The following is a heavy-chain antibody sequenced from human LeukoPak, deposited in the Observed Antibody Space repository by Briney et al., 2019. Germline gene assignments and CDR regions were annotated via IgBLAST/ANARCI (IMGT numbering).Heavy chain of an antibody. CDR1: GYTFTSYH. D-gene: IGHD2-8*01. CDR3: ARNGVSVAGSNNWFDP. J-gene: IGHJ5*02. Sequence: ASVKVSCKASGYTFTSYHMHWVRQAPGQGLEWMGIINPSGGSTSYAQKFQGRVTMTRDTSTSTVYMELSSLRSEDTAVYYCARNGVSVAGSNNWFDPWGQGTLVTVSS. V-gene: IGHV1-46*01. CDR2: INPSGGST.